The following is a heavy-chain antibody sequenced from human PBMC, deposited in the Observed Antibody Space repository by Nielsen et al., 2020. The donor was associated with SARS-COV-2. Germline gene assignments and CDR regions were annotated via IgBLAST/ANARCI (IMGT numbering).Heavy chain of an antibody. Sequence: WIRQPPGKGLEWVSYISSSGSYRNYADSVKGRFTISRDNAKTSLYLQMNSLRAEDTAVYYCARDLVSTIFGVVSYYYYYGMDVWGQGTTVTVSS. D-gene: IGHD3-3*01. CDR2: ISSSGSYR. V-gene: IGHV3-11*06. CDR3: ARDLVSTIFGVVSYYYYYGMDV. J-gene: IGHJ6*02.